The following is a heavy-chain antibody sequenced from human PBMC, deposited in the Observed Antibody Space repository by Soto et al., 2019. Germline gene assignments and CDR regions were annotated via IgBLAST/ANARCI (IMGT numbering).Heavy chain of an antibody. J-gene: IGHJ4*02. V-gene: IGHV3-7*01. CDR3: ARGFYTDY. Sequence: RGSLRLSCEASGFNFSRSWMSWVRQAPGKGLEWVANMKEDGSEKYYADSVRGRFTISRDNAKNSVHLQMDSLRVEDTAVYYCARGFYTDYWGQGALVTVSS. D-gene: IGHD3-3*01. CDR2: MKEDGSEK. CDR1: GFNFSRSW.